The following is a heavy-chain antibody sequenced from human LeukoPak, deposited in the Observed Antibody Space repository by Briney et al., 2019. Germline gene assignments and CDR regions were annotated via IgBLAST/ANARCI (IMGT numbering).Heavy chain of an antibody. D-gene: IGHD2-8*02. CDR2: ITSGSHYI. CDR3: ARYAGLHTGGIDY. Sequence: KPGGSLRLSCAASGFSFSSYGMHWVRQAPGKGLDWVSSITSGSHYIYYADSVKGRFTISRDDAKNSLYLQMNSLRAEDTAVYYCARYAGLHTGGIDYWGEGTLVTVSS. V-gene: IGHV3-21*01. CDR1: GFSFSSYG. J-gene: IGHJ4*02.